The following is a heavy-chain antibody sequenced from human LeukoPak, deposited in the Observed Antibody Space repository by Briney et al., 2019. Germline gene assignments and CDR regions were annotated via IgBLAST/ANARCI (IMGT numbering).Heavy chain of an antibody. Sequence: PGGSLRLSCAASGFTFSSYAMSWVRQAPGKGLEWVSAISGSGGSTYYADSVKGRFTISRDNSKNTLYLQMSSLRAEDTAVYYCAKDLGYYDSSGYFGYWGQGTLVTVSS. J-gene: IGHJ4*02. CDR3: AKDLGYYDSSGYFGY. D-gene: IGHD3-22*01. CDR1: GFTFSSYA. CDR2: ISGSGGST. V-gene: IGHV3-23*01.